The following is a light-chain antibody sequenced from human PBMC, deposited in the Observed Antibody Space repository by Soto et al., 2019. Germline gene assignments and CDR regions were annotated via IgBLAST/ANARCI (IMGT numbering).Light chain of an antibody. CDR3: CSYAGSSTFV. CDR2: EGS. V-gene: IGLV2-23*01. Sequence: QSALTQPASVSGSPGQSITISCTGTSSDVGSYHLVSWYQHHPGKAPKLMIYEGSKRPSGGSNRFSGSKSGNTASLTISGLQAEDEADYYCCSYAGSSTFVFGTGTKLTVL. CDR1: SSDVGSYHL. J-gene: IGLJ1*01.